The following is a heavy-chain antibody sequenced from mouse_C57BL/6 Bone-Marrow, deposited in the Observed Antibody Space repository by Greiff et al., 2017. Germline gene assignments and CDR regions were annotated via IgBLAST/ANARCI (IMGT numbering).Heavy chain of an antibody. D-gene: IGHD2-4*01. Sequence: EVKLQESGPGLVKPSQSLSLTCSVTGYSITSGYYWNWIRQFPGNKLEWMGYISYDGSNNYNPSLKNRISITRDTSKNQFFLKLNSVTTEDTATYYCARGYDYDVEDYYAMDYWGQGTSVTVSS. V-gene: IGHV3-6*01. J-gene: IGHJ4*01. CDR1: GYSITSGYY. CDR3: ARGYDYDVEDYYAMDY. CDR2: ISYDGSN.